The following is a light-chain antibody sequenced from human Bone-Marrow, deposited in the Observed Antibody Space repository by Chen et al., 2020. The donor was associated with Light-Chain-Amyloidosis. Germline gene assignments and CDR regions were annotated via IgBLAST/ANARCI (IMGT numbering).Light chain of an antibody. V-gene: IGLV1-44*01. CDR2: SNN. J-gene: IGLJ2*01. CDR3: AGWYDSRDEVV. Sequence: QSVLTQPPSASGTPGRRVTISCSGSRSNIGTYTVNWYQKLPGTAPRLLIYSNNQRPSGVPERFSGSTSGTSASLAISWLQSEDEADYLCAGWYDSRDEVVFGGGTKLTVL. CDR1: RSNIGTYT.